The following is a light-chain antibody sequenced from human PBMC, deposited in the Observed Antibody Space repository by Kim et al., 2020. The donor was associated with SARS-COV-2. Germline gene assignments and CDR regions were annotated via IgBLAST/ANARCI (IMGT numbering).Light chain of an antibody. V-gene: IGLV1-40*01. CDR2: GNS. CDR3: QSYDRTLSGSGV. J-gene: IGLJ3*02. CDR1: RSNIGAGYD. Sequence: RVTISCTGSRSNIGAGYDVHWYQQLPRTAPKLLMYGNSNRPSGVPDRFSGSKSGTSASLAITGLQAEDEADYYCQSYDRTLSGSGVFGGGTQLTVL.